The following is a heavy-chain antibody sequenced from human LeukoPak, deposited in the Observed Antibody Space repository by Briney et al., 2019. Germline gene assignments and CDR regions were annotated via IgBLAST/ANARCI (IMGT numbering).Heavy chain of an antibody. J-gene: IGHJ4*02. CDR1: GFTFSSFA. CDR3: ARSYSLPEY. D-gene: IGHD5-12*01. V-gene: IGHV3-30*04. CDR2: ISYVARET. Sequence: PGGSLRLSCAASGFTFSSFAMHWVRQAPGKGLEWVAFISYVARETYYADSVKGRFTISRDNSKDMVYLQMDSLTPADTAVYYCARSYSLPEYWGQGTLVTVSS.